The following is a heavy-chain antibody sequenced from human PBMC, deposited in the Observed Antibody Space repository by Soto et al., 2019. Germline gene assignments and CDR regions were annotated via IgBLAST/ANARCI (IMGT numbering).Heavy chain of an antibody. D-gene: IGHD2-2*01. CDR1: GGSISSGGYY. J-gene: IGHJ5*02. Sequence: QVQLQESGPGLVKPSQTLSLTCTVSGGSISSGGYYWSWIRQHPGKGLEWIGYIYHSGTTYYNPSLQSRVTLSVDTSKNQFSLKLTSVTAADTAVYYGARVRGNPLLGWFDPWGQGTLVTVSS. CDR3: ARVRGNPLLGWFDP. CDR2: IYHSGTT. V-gene: IGHV4-31*03.